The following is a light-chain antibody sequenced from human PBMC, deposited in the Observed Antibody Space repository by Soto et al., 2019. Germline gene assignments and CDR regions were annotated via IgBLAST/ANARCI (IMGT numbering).Light chain of an antibody. CDR2: WAS. Sequence: DIVLTQSPDSLAVSLGERATINCKSSQSVLYSSNNKNYLAWYQQKPGQPPRLLMYWASTRASGVPDRFSGSGSGTDFALTISSLQDEDVAVYYCQQYCFPPRSFGQGTKVEIK. J-gene: IGKJ1*01. V-gene: IGKV4-1*01. CDR3: QQYCFPPRS. CDR1: QSVLYSSNNKNY.